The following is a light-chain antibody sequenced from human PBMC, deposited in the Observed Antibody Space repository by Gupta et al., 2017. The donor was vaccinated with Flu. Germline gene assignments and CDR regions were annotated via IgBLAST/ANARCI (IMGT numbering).Light chain of an antibody. J-gene: IGLJ3*02. CDR2: QYD. V-gene: IGLV1-47*01. CDR1: IGSNN. CDR3: DAWDDSLSGRV. Sequence: IGSNNVNWYHHQQRTAPKLLIYQYDQRPSAVLARLSGATTATYASPAIIGLRYDDEAAYYCDAWDDSLSGRVFGGGTKLTVL.